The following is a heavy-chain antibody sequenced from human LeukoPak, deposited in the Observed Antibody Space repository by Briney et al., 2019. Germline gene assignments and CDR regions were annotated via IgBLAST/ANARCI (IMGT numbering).Heavy chain of an antibody. CDR3: ARGYCSSTSCYAEY. V-gene: IGHV4-34*01. J-gene: IGHJ4*02. CDR1: GGSFSGYY. Sequence: PSETLSLTCAVYGGSFSGYYWSWIRQPPGKGPEWIGEINHSGSTNYNPSLKSRVTISVDTSKNQFSLKLSSVTAADTAVYYCARGYCSSTSCYAEYWGQGTLVTVSS. CDR2: INHSGST. D-gene: IGHD2-2*01.